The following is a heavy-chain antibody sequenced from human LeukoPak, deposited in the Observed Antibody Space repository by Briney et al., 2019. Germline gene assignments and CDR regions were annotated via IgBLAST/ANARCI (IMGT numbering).Heavy chain of an antibody. D-gene: IGHD6-19*01. V-gene: IGHV1-2*02. CDR3: ARAPSGGTHDY. Sequence: GASVKVSCKASGYTFTGYYIHWVRQAPGQGLEWMGWIKPNSGDTNYAQRFQGRVTMTRDTSISTAFMELSRLRSDDTAVYYCARAPSGGTHDYWGRGTLVTVPS. CDR1: GYTFTGYY. CDR2: IKPNSGDT. J-gene: IGHJ4*02.